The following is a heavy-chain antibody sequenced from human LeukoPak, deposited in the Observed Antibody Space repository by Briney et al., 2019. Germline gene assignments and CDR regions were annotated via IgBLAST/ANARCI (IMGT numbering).Heavy chain of an antibody. CDR3: ARRGWYSSGWYAWFDP. V-gene: IGHV4-34*01. Sequence: PSETLSLTCAVYGGSFSGYYWSWIRHPPGKGLEWNGEIKHSGGTNYNPSLKRRVTISVDTSKNQFSLKLSSVTAADTAVYYCARRGWYSSGWYAWFDPWGQGTLVTVSS. CDR2: IKHSGGT. D-gene: IGHD6-19*01. CDR1: GGSFSGYY. J-gene: IGHJ5*02.